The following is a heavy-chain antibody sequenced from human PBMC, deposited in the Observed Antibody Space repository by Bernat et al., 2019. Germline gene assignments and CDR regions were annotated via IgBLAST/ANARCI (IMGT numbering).Heavy chain of an antibody. CDR3: AKILSQVDYYWYGADV. CDR2: ISGGGDRT. J-gene: IGHJ6*02. CDR1: GFTFSSYD. V-gene: IGHV3-23*01. Sequence: EVQVLESGGGLVQPGGSLRLSCAASGFTFSSYDMIWVRQAPGKGLEWVSGISGGGDRTYDADSVKGRFTISRDNSKNTLSLQMNSLRAEDTAVYYCAKILSQVDYYWYGADVWGQGTTVTVSS. D-gene: IGHD2-15*01.